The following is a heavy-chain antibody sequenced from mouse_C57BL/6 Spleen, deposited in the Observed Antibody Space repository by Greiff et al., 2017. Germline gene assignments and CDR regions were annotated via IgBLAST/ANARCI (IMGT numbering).Heavy chain of an antibody. V-gene: IGHV1-4*01. CDR1: GYTFTSST. CDR3: ARALLPDAMDY. CDR2: INPSSGYP. D-gene: IGHD5-5*01. Sequence: QVPLQQSGAELARPGASVKMSCTASGYTFTSSTLHWVKQRPGQGLEWVGYINPSSGYPKYNQKFKDKATLTADKSSSTAYMQLSSLTSEDSSVYYCARALLPDAMDYWGQGTSVTVSS. J-gene: IGHJ4*01.